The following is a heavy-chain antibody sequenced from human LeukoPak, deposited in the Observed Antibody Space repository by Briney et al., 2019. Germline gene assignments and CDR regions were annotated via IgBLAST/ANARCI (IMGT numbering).Heavy chain of an antibody. CDR1: GFTFSIYV. V-gene: IGHV3-23*01. CDR3: AKDLSGRSL. D-gene: IGHD2-8*02. Sequence: PGGSLRLSCAASGFTFSIYVVSWVRQAPGKGLEWVSAVSGSGSPTYYADSVKGRFTISRDNSKNSLYLQMSSLRAEDTAVYYCAKDLSGRSLWGQGTLVTVSS. J-gene: IGHJ4*02. CDR2: VSGSGSPT.